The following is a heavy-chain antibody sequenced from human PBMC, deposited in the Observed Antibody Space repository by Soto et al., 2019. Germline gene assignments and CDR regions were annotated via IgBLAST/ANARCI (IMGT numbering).Heavy chain of an antibody. Sequence: GGSLRLSCAASGFTFSSYAMSWVRQAPGKGLEWVSAISGSGGSTYYADSGKGRCTISRENTKNTLFLQMNSLRAEDTAVYYCAKRGTGVVVTAIDDAFDIWGQGTMVTVSS. V-gene: IGHV3-23*01. CDR1: GFTFSSYA. CDR2: ISGSGGST. J-gene: IGHJ3*02. D-gene: IGHD2-21*02. CDR3: AKRGTGVVVTAIDDAFDI.